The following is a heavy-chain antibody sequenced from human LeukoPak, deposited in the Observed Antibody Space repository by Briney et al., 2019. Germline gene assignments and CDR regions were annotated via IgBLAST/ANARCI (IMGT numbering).Heavy chain of an antibody. CDR1: GFTFSSYG. CDR3: AKDLKSSYSSGWYAQSRRRYYYYGMDV. V-gene: IGHV3-30*02. Sequence: GGSLRLSCSASGFTFSSYGMQWVRQAPGKGLEWVAFIRNDGSDKYYADSVKGRFTISRDNSKNTLYLQMNSLRAEDTAVYYCAKDLKSSYSSGWYAQSRRRYYYYGMDVWGQGTTVTVSS. J-gene: IGHJ6*02. D-gene: IGHD6-19*01. CDR2: IRNDGSDK.